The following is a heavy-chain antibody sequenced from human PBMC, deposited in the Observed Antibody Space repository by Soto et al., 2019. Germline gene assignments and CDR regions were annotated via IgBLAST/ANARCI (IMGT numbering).Heavy chain of an antibody. V-gene: IGHV3-23*01. CDR1: GFTFSSYA. CDR3: SKVGRGRSAWFYP. J-gene: IGHJ5*02. Sequence: PGGSLRLSCAASGFTFSSYAMSWVRQAPGKGLEWVSAISGSGGSTYYADSVKGRFTISRDNSKNTLYLQMNSLRAEDTAVYYWSKVGRGRSAWFYPWGQGTLVTVSS. D-gene: IGHD3-10*01. CDR2: ISGSGGST.